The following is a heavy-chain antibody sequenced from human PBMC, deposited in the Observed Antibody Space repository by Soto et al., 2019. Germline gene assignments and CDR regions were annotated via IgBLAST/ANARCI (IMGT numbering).Heavy chain of an antibody. Sequence: GGSLRLSCAASGFTFSRYWMNWVRQSPGKGLEWVANIKQDGTEKNYVDSVKGRFTISRDNARKSLYLQMDSLRAEDTAVYFCARGDTPMITGMDSFDIWGQGTMVTVSS. J-gene: IGHJ3*02. V-gene: IGHV3-7*01. CDR2: IKQDGTEK. CDR1: GFTFSRYW. D-gene: IGHD5-18*01. CDR3: ARGDTPMITGMDSFDI.